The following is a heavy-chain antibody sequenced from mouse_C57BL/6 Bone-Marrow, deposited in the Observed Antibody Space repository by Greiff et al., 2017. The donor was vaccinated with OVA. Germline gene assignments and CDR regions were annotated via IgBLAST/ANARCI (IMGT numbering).Heavy chain of an antibody. CDR3: ARNPYYSNLYYFDY. J-gene: IGHJ2*01. Sequence: VQLQQSGAELVRPGASVKLSCKASGYTFTDYYINWVKQRPGQGLEWIARIYPGSGNTYYNEKFKGKATLTAEKSSSTAYMQLSSLTSEDSAVYFCARNPYYSNLYYFDYWGQGTTLTVSS. V-gene: IGHV1-76*01. CDR2: IYPGSGNT. D-gene: IGHD2-5*01. CDR1: GYTFTDYY.